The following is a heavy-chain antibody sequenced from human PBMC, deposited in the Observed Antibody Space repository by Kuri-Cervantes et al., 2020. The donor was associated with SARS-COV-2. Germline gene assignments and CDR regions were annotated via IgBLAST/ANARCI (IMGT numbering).Heavy chain of an antibody. J-gene: IGHJ6*02. CDR3: ARGFPTVTTWLGYYYYGMDV. V-gene: IGHV3-48*01. D-gene: IGHD4-17*01. CDR1: GFTFSSYS. Sequence: GGSLRLCCAASGFTFSSYSMNWVRQAPGKGLEWVSYISSSSSTIYYADSVKGRFTISRDNAKNSLYLQMNSLRAEDTAVYYCARGFPTVTTWLGYYYYGMDVWGQGTTVTVSS. CDR2: ISSSSSTI.